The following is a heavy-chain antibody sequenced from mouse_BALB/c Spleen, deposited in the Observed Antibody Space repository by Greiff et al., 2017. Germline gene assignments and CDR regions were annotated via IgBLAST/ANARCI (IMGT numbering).Heavy chain of an antibody. D-gene: IGHD1-1*01. CDR2: ISYSGST. CDR1: GDSITSGY. J-gene: IGHJ2*01. Sequence: EVQLQQSGPSLVKPSQTLSLTCSVTGDSITSGYWNWIRKFPGNKLEYMGYISYSGSTYYNPSLKSRISITRDTSKNQYYLQLNSVTTEDTATYYCAKGGYGSRRGFDYWGQGTTLTVSS. V-gene: IGHV3-8*02. CDR3: AKGGYGSRRGFDY.